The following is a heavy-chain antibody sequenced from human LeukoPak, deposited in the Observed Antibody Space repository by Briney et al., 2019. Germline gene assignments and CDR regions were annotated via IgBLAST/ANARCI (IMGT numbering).Heavy chain of an antibody. CDR2: VYYTGAS. Sequence: SSETLSLTCTVSGGSISSSSYYWGWIRQPPGKGLEWIGSVYYTGASYYNPSLKSRVTISIDTSKNHFSLNLTSVTAADTAVYYCARGAPPQNWGQGALVTVSS. CDR1: GGSISSSSYY. CDR3: ARGAPPQN. J-gene: IGHJ4*02. V-gene: IGHV4-39*07.